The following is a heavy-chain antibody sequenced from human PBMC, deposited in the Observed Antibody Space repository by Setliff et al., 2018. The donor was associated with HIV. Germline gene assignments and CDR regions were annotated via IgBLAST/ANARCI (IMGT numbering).Heavy chain of an antibody. CDR2: IIPNFGAA. Sequence: SVKVSCKASGGTFSSYAISWVRQAPGQGLEWMGRIIPNFGAANYAQRFQGRVTITADKSTSTVYMELTSLRSEDTAMYYCAGDVGRRWDYYFDIWGRGTLVTVSS. V-gene: IGHV1-69*06. CDR3: AGDVGRRWDYYFDI. CDR1: GGTFSSYA. D-gene: IGHD1-26*01. J-gene: IGHJ2*01.